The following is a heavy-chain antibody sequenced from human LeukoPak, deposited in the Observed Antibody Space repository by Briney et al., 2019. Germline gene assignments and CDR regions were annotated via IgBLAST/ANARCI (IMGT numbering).Heavy chain of an antibody. Sequence: SETLSLTCAVNGGSFGGYYWSWIRQPPGKGLEWIGEINHSGSTNYNPSLKSRVTISVDTSKNQFSLKLSSVTAADTAVYYCAREIPSRYFDLWGRGTLVTVSS. V-gene: IGHV4-34*01. CDR2: INHSGST. CDR3: AREIPSRYFDL. CDR1: GGSFGGYY. J-gene: IGHJ2*01. D-gene: IGHD2-2*01.